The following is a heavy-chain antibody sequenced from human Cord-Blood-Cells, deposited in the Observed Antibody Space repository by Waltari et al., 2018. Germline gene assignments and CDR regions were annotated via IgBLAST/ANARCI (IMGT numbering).Heavy chain of an antibody. CDR3: ARGCYDFWSGYYTWYFDL. CDR2: INHSGST. Sequence: QVQLQQWGAGLLKPSETLSLTCAVYGGSFSGYYWSWIRQPPGTGLEWIGEINHSGSTNYNPSLKSRVTISVDTSKNQFSLKLSSVTAADTAVYYCARGCYDFWSGYYTWYFDLWGRGTLVTVSS. J-gene: IGHJ2*01. CDR1: GGSFSGYY. D-gene: IGHD3-3*01. V-gene: IGHV4-34*01.